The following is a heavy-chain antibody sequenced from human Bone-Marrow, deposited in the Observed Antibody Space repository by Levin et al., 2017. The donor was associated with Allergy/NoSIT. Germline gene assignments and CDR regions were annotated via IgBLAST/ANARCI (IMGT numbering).Heavy chain of an antibody. Sequence: GGSLRLSCAASGLTFSSYAMSWVRQAPGKGLEWVSAISGSGGSTFYADSVKGRFTISRDNSKNTLYLQMNSLRAEDTAVYYCTKVSSNYDYVWGSYRAFDYWGQGTLVTVSS. CDR1: GLTFSSYA. CDR3: TKVSSNYDYVWGSYRAFDY. CDR2: ISGSGGST. J-gene: IGHJ4*02. D-gene: IGHD3-16*02. V-gene: IGHV3-23*01.